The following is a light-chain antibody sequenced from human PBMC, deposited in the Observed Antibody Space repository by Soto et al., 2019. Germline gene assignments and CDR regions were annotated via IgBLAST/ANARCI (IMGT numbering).Light chain of an antibody. CDR2: KAS. V-gene: IGKV1-5*03. Sequence: DIQMTQSPSTLSASVGDRVTITCRASQSINTWLAWYQQEPGKAPRLLIYKASSLESGVPSRFSGSGSGTEFTLTTSSLQPDDFATYYCQHYDGYPPWTFGQGTKVEIK. J-gene: IGKJ1*01. CDR3: QHYDGYPPWT. CDR1: QSINTW.